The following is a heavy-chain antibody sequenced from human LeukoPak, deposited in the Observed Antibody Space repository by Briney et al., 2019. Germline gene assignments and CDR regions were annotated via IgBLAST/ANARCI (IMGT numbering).Heavy chain of an antibody. CDR3: AKVGLYYYDSSGYYLKDYYYYGMDV. V-gene: IGHV3-30*18. J-gene: IGHJ6*02. D-gene: IGHD3-22*01. CDR2: ISYDGSNK. Sequence: GGSLRLSCAASGFTFSSYSMNWVRQAPGKGLEWVAVISYDGSNKYYADSVKGRFTISRDNSKNTLYLQMNSLRAEDTAVYYCAKVGLYYYDSSGYYLKDYYYYGMDVWGQGTTVTVSS. CDR1: GFTFSSYS.